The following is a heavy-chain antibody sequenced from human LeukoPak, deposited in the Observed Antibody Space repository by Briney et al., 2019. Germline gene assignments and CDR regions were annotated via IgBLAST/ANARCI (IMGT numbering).Heavy chain of an antibody. D-gene: IGHD3-10*01. CDR2: IGGSGGST. CDR1: GFTFSSYA. V-gene: IGHV3-23*01. CDR3: AKRDYYGSGSYYKSHYYYGMDV. J-gene: IGHJ6*02. Sequence: GGSLRLSCAASGFTFSSYAMSWVRQAPGKGLEWVSAIGGSGGSTYYADSVKGRFTISRDNSKNTLYLQMNSLRAEDTAVYYCAKRDYYGSGSYYKSHYYYGMDVWGQGTTVTVSS.